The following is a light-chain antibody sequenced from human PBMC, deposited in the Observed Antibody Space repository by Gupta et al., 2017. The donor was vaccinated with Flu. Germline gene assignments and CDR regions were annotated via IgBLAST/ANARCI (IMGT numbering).Light chain of an antibody. CDR3: QQTYDDPRS. CDR2: AAS. J-gene: IGKJ2*04. CDR1: QSSSTY. V-gene: IGKV1-39*01. Sequence: DLQIPPSPSSLSASVGAIVTITCRASQSSSTYLNWYQLTPGKAPKLLIYAASILQRGVPSRFSGSGSGTDFTLTISSLQPEDFEIYYCQQTYDDPRSFGQGTKLEIK.